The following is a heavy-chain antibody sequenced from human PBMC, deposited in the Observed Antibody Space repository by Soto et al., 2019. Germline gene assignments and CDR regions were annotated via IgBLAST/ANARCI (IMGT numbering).Heavy chain of an antibody. V-gene: IGHV3-74*01. Sequence: GGSLRLSCAASGFTFSNYFLHWVRQAPGKGLEWVSYISHDVSGTGYADSVKGRFTISRDNAKNTLYLQMNGLRAEDTAVYYCARENSPSHTVGPYNWFDPWGEGTLVTVSS. CDR2: ISHDVSGT. J-gene: IGHJ5*02. CDR3: ARENSPSHTVGPYNWFDP. CDR1: GFTFSNYF. D-gene: IGHD1-26*01.